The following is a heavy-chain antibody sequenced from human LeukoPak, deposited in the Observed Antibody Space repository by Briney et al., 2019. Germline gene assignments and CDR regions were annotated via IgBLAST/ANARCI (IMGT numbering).Heavy chain of an antibody. CDR3: ARGEFEEWLRFFDY. D-gene: IGHD5-12*01. V-gene: IGHV4-34*01. Sequence: SETLSLTCAGYGVSFSGYYWSWIRQAPGKGLEGIGEINHSGSTNYNPSLKSRVTISVDTSKTQFSLKLSSVTAADTAVYYCARGEFEEWLRFFDYWGQGTLVTVSS. J-gene: IGHJ4*02. CDR1: GVSFSGYY. CDR2: INHSGST.